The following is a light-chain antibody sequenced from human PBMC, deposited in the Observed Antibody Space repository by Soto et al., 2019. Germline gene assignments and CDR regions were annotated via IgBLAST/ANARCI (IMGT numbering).Light chain of an antibody. CDR1: QSISTY. Sequence: ENVLTQSPATLSLSPGERATLSCRASQSISTYVAWYQQTSGQAPRLLIYDTSKRATGIPDRFSGSGSGTDFTLTISRLEPEDFALYYCQQYSSTFWTLGQGTKVDIK. CDR3: QQYSSTFWT. J-gene: IGKJ1*01. V-gene: IGKV3-11*01. CDR2: DTS.